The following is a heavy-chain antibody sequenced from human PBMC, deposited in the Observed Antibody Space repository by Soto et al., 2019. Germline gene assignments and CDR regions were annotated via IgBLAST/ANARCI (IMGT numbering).Heavy chain of an antibody. Sequence: PGESLKISCQGSGYSFSTYWIGWVRQMPGKGLELMGIIYPGDSDTRYSPSFQGQVTISVDKSISTAYVQWRSLKASDTAMYYCTRGATYYYMDVWGKGTTVTVS. J-gene: IGHJ6*03. CDR1: GYSFSTYW. V-gene: IGHV5-51*01. CDR2: IYPGDSDT. CDR3: TRGATYYYMDV. D-gene: IGHD1-26*01.